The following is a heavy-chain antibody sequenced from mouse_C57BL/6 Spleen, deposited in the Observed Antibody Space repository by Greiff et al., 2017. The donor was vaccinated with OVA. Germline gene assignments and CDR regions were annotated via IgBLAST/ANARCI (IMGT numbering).Heavy chain of an antibody. CDR3: ARSGTTVVHWYFDV. D-gene: IGHD1-1*01. V-gene: IGHV1-82*01. CDR2: IYPGDGDT. CDR1: GYAFSSSW. J-gene: IGHJ1*03. Sequence: VQLQQSGPELVKPGASVKISCKASGYAFSSSWMNWVKQRPGKGLEWIGRIYPGDGDTNYNGKFKGKATLTADKSSSTAYMQLSSLTSEDSAVYFCARSGTTVVHWYFDVWGTGTTVTVSS.